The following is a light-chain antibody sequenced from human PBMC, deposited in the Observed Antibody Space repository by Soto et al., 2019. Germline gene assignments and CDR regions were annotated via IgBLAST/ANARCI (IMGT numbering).Light chain of an antibody. Sequence: DIPMTQSPSTLSASVGDRVTITCRASQSISSWLAWYQQKPGKAPKLLIYDASSLESGVPSRFSGSGSGTEFTLTISSLQPDDFATYYCQQGETFGQGTKVEIK. V-gene: IGKV1-5*01. CDR2: DAS. CDR1: QSISSW. J-gene: IGKJ1*01. CDR3: QQGET.